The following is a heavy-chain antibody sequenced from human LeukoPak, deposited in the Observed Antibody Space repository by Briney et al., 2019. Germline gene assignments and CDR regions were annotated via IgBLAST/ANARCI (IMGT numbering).Heavy chain of an antibody. D-gene: IGHD3-3*01. J-gene: IGHJ4*02. V-gene: IGHV1-2*02. CDR1: GYTFTGYY. CDR3: AREATIFGVVIDY. CDR2: INPNSGGT. Sequence: ASVKVSCKASGYTFTGYYMHWVRQAPGQGLEWMGWINPNSGGTNYAQKFQGRVTMTTDTSTSTAYMELRSLRSDDTAVYYCAREATIFGVVIDYWGQGTLVAVSS.